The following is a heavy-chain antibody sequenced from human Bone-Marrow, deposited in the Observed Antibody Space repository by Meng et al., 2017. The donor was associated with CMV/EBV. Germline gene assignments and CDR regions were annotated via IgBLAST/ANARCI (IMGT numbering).Heavy chain of an antibody. CDR1: GYTFTGYY. V-gene: IGHV1-2*02. Sequence: ASVKVSCKASGYTFTGYYMHWVRQAPGQGLEWMGWINPNSGGTNYAQKFQGRVTMTRDTSISTAYMELSRLRSDDTAVYYCARVLTTVTGGGGYWGQGTLVTVSS. J-gene: IGHJ4*02. D-gene: IGHD4-11*01. CDR3: ARVLTTVTGGGGY. CDR2: INPNSGGT.